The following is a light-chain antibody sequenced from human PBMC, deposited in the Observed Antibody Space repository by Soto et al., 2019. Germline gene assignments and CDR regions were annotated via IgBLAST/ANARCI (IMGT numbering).Light chain of an antibody. CDR3: SSYTSSSTLV. J-gene: IGLJ2*01. CDR1: SSNIGAGYD. Sequence: QSVLTQPPSVSGAPGQRVTISCSGSSSNIGAGYDVNWYRQLPGTAPKLLIYGNSDRPSGVPDRFSGSKSGTSASLAITGLQAEDEADYFCSSYTSSSTLVFGGGTKLTVL. CDR2: GNS. V-gene: IGLV1-40*01.